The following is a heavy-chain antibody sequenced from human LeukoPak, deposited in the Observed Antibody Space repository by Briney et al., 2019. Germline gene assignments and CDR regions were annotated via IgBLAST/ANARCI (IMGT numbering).Heavy chain of an antibody. CDR1: GYSISSGYY. Sequence: SETLSLTCALSGYSISSGYYWGWIRQPPGKGLEWIGSIYHSGSTYYNPSLKSRVTISVDTSKNQSSLKLSSVTAADTAVYYCASSEYCSSTSCSESWFDPWGQGTLVTVSS. CDR2: IYHSGST. J-gene: IGHJ5*02. V-gene: IGHV4-38-2*01. D-gene: IGHD2-2*01. CDR3: ASSEYCSSTSCSESWFDP.